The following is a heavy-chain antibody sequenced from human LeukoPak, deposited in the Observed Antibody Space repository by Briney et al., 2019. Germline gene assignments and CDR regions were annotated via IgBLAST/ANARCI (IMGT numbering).Heavy chain of an antibody. CDR2: ISSSGSTI. CDR3: ARDPSSGWYLKGWFDP. V-gene: IGHV3-48*03. Sequence: GGSLRLSCAASGFTFSSYEMNWVRQAPGKGLEWVSYISSSGSTIYYADSVKGRFTISRDNAKNSLYLQMNSLRAEDTAVYYCARDPSSGWYLKGWFDPWGQGTLVTVSS. J-gene: IGHJ5*02. CDR1: GFTFSSYE. D-gene: IGHD6-19*01.